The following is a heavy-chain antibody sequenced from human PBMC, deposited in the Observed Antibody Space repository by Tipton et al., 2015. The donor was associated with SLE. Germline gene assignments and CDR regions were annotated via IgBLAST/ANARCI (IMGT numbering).Heavy chain of an antibody. J-gene: IGHJ3*02. CDR1: GGSISSYY. CDR2: IYYSGST. CDR3: ARATEKLAARKAFDI. V-gene: IGHV4-59*01. Sequence: TLSLTCTVSGGSISSYYWSWIRQPPGKGLEWIGYIYYSGSTNYNPSLKSRVTISVDTSKNQFSLKLSSVTAADTAVYYCARATEKLAARKAFDIWGQGTMVTVSS. D-gene: IGHD6-6*01.